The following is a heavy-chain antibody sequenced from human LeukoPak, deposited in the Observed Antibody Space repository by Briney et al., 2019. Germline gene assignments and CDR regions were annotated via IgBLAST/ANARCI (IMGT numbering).Heavy chain of an antibody. Sequence: SETLSLTCTVSGGSISSGGYYWSWIRQHPGKGLEWIGYIYYSGSTYYNPSLKGRVTISVDTSKNQFSLKLSSVAAADTAVYYCARAHDKDSSGYYWFGYWGQGTLVTVSS. CDR3: ARAHDKDSSGYYWFGY. CDR2: IYYSGST. V-gene: IGHV4-31*03. D-gene: IGHD3-22*01. J-gene: IGHJ5*01. CDR1: GGSISSGGYY.